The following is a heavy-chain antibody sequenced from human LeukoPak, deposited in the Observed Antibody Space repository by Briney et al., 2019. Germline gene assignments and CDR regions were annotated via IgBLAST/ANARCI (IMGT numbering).Heavy chain of an antibody. CDR1: GFTFSSYA. J-gene: IGHJ4*02. CDR3: AKAVTGYCSGGSCYFFDY. V-gene: IGHV3-23*01. D-gene: IGHD2-15*01. Sequence: GGSLRLSCAASGFTFSSYAMSWVRQAPGKGLEWVSTISGSGVSTHYADSVKGRFTISRDNSKNTLYLQIYSLRAEDTAVYYCAKAVTGYCSGGSCYFFDYWGQGTLVTVSS. CDR2: ISGSGVST.